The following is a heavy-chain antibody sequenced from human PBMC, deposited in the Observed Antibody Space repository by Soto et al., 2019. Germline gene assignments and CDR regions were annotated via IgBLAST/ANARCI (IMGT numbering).Heavy chain of an antibody. CDR1: GYTLTELS. CDR2: FDPEDGET. D-gene: IGHD3-3*01. J-gene: IGHJ4*02. V-gene: IGHV1-24*01. CDR3: ATSPISEWLFLPPDY. Sequence: ASVKVSCKVSGYTLTELSMHWVRQAPGKGLERMGGFDPEDGETIYAQKFQGRVIMNEDTSTDTDYMKLSILRSEDTAVFYCATSPISEWLFLPPDYWGQGTLVTVSS.